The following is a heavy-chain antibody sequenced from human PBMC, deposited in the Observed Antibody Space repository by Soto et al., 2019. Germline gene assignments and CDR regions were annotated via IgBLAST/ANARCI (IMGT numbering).Heavy chain of an antibody. CDR3: AKDLQSYGDYDYYCYGMDV. D-gene: IGHD4-17*01. Sequence: QVQLVESGGGEVQPGRSLTVSCAASGFTFSTYGMHWVRQTPGKGLEWVAVISYEGTNKFYSDSVKGRFTISRDNFKNTLTLKMNSLRADDTAVYSCAKDLQSYGDYDYYCYGMDVWGLGTRVTVSS. V-gene: IGHV3-30*18. J-gene: IGHJ6*02. CDR1: GFTFSTYG. CDR2: ISYEGTNK.